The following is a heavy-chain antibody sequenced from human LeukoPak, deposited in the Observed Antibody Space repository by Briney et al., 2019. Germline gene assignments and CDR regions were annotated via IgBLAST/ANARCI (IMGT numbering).Heavy chain of an antibody. CDR2: IYYTGSN. CDR1: GDTIRSSN. J-gene: IGHJ2*01. CDR3: ARVYYSSSYDYWYFDL. D-gene: IGHD6-13*01. Sequence: SETLTLTCTASGDTIRSSNWSWIRQSPGRGLEWIGFIYYTGSNDYNPSLKSRLTIFVGTTKYHLFLKLMTVTSADTAVYYCARVYYSSSYDYWYFDLWGRGTLVTVSS. V-gene: IGHV4-59*01.